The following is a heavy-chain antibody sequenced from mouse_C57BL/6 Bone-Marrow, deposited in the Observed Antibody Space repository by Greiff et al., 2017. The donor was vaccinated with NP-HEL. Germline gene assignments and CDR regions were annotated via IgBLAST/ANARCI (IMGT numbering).Heavy chain of an antibody. CDR3: ARSLITTVVPYFDV. V-gene: IGHV1-52*01. CDR2: IDPSDSET. D-gene: IGHD1-1*01. Sequence: VQLQQSGAELVRPGSSVKLSCKASGYTFTSYWMHWVKQRPIQGLEWIGNIDPSDSETHYNQKFKDKATLTVDKSSSTAYMQLSSLTSEASAVYYCARSLITTVVPYFDVWGTGTTVTVSS. CDR1: GYTFTSYW. J-gene: IGHJ1*03.